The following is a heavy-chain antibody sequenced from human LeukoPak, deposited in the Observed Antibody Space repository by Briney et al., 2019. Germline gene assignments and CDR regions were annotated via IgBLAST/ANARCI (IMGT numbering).Heavy chain of an antibody. V-gene: IGHV3-21*01. CDR1: GFTFSSYA. CDR2: ISSRSKYI. Sequence: GSLRLSCAASGFTFSSYAMSWVRQAPGKGLEWVSSISSRSKYIYHADSVKGRFTNSRDDAKNSLYLQMNSLRAEDTAVYYCARAFDTSWDYYYMDVWGKGTTVTVSS. CDR3: ARAFDTSWDYYYMDV. D-gene: IGHD2-2*01. J-gene: IGHJ6*03.